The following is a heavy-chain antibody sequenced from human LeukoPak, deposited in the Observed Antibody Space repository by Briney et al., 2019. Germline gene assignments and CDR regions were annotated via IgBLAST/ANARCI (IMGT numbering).Heavy chain of an antibody. D-gene: IGHD6-13*01. CDR1: GFTFSSYA. V-gene: IGHV3-23*01. CDR3: SKGHSSSWSDWFDP. J-gene: IGHJ5*02. Sequence: GGSLRLSCVAPGFTFSSYAMSWVRQAPGKGLEWVSTISAGGGSTYYADSVKGRFSISRDNSKTTLYLQMNSLRAEDTAVYYCSKGHSSSWSDWFDPWGQGTLVTVSS. CDR2: ISAGGGST.